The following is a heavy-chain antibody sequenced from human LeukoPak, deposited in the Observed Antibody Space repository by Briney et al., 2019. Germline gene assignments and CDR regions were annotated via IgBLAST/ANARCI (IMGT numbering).Heavy chain of an antibody. V-gene: IGHV4-38-2*02. D-gene: IGHD2-8*02. CDR3: ARHLTGSSVCIEY. CDR2: IYYSGST. Sequence: SETLSLTCTVSGYSISSGYYWGWIRQPPGKGLEWIGYIYYSGSTNYNPSLKSRVTISVDTSKNQFSLKLSSVTAADTAVYYCARHLTGSSVCIEYWGQGTLVTVSS. CDR1: GYSISSGYY. J-gene: IGHJ4*02.